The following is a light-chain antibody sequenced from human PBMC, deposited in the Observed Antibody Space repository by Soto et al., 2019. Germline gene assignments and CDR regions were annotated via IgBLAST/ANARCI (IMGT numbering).Light chain of an antibody. Sequence: QSALTQPASVSGSPGQSITISCTGTSSDVGGYDYVSWCQQHAGKAPELIIYDVNNRPSGVSNRFSGSKSGNTASLTISGLQAEDEADYYCCSYTSISTLVFGGGTKVTVL. CDR1: SSDVGGYDY. CDR3: CSYTSISTLV. J-gene: IGLJ2*01. V-gene: IGLV2-14*03. CDR2: DVN.